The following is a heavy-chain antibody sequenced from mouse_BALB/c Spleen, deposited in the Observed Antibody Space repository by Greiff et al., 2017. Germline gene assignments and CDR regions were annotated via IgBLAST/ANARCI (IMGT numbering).Heavy chain of an antibody. Sequence: EVQVVESGGGLVLPGGSRKLSCAASGFTFSSFGMHWVRQAPEKGLEWVAYISSGSSTIYYADTVKGRFTISRDNPKNTLFLQMTSLRSEDTAMYYCARDLIYYDYDVAYWGQGTLVTVSA. CDR3: ARDLIYYDYDVAY. CDR2: ISSGSSTI. CDR1: GFTFSSFG. D-gene: IGHD2-4*01. J-gene: IGHJ3*01. V-gene: IGHV5-17*02.